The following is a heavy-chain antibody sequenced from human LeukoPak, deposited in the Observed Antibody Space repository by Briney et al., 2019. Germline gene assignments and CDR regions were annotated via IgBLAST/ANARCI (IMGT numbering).Heavy chain of an antibody. CDR1: GFTFADYA. CDR2: ISWDGGST. D-gene: IGHD1-26*01. CDR3: AKDGGSYGFDY. Sequence: GGSLRLSCAASGFTFADYAMHWVRQAPGKGLEWVSLISWDGGSTYYADSVKGRFTISRDNSKNSLYLQMNSLRAEDTALYYCAKDGGSYGFDYWGQGTLVTVSS. J-gene: IGHJ4*02. V-gene: IGHV3-43D*03.